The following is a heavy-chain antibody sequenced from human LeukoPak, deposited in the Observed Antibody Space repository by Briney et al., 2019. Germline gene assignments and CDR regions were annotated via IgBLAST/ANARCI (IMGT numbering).Heavy chain of an antibody. D-gene: IGHD1-1*01. CDR1: GGTFSSYA. CDR2: IIPILGIA. CDR3: ARGSSTGDAFEI. J-gene: IGHJ3*02. Sequence: SVKVSCKASGGTFSSYAISWVRQAPGQGLEWMGRIIPILGIANYAQKFQGRVTITADKSTSTAYMDLSRLRSDDTAVYFCARGSSTGDAFEIWGQGTMVTVSS. V-gene: IGHV1-69*04.